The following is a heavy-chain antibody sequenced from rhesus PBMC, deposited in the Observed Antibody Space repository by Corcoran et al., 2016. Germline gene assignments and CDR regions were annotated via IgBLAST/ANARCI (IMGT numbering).Heavy chain of an antibody. D-gene: IGHD3-9*01. Sequence: QVQLVQSGAEVQKPGSSVKVSCKASGYTFSAFTIHWVRQPPRQGLEWMGWINPYNGNTKYAQKFQGRVTMTRDTSTSTAYMELSSLRSEDTAVYYCARNEDDYGYYGLDSWGQGVVVTVSS. CDR1: GYTFSAFT. CDR3: ARNEDDYGYYGLDS. V-gene: IGHV1S2*01. CDR2: INPYNGNT. J-gene: IGHJ6*01.